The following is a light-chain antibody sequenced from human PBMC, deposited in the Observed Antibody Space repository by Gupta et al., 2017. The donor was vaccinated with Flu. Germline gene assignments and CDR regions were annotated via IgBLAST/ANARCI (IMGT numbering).Light chain of an antibody. CDR1: SGSVSTSYY. CDR3: VLYMGSGMWV. Sequence: QTVVTQEPSFSVSPGGTVTLTFGLSSGSVSTSYYPSWYQQTPGQAPRTLIYSTNTRSSGVPDRFSGSILGNKAALTITGAQADDESDYYCVLYMGSGMWVFGGGTKLTVL. V-gene: IGLV8-61*01. CDR2: STN. J-gene: IGLJ3*02.